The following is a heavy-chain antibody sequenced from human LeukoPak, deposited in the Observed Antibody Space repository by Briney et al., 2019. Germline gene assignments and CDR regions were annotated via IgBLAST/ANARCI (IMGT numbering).Heavy chain of an antibody. CDR2: IYPGDSDT. D-gene: IGHD4-11*01. J-gene: IGHJ4*02. Sequence: GESLKISCKGSGYSFTTYWIAWVRQMPGKGLEWMGIIYPGDSDTIYSPSFQDQVTISADKSVNTAYLQWNSLKASDTAMYYCARRSAVNQYFDYWGPGTLVTVSS. V-gene: IGHV5-51*01. CDR3: ARRSAVNQYFDY. CDR1: GYSFTTYW.